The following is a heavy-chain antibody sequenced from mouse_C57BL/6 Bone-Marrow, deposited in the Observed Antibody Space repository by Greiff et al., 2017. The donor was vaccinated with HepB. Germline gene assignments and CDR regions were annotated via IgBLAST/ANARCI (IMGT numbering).Heavy chain of an antibody. V-gene: IGHV5-9-1*02. CDR3: TGILAWFAY. CDR1: GFTFSSYA. D-gene: IGHD4-1*01. CDR2: ISSGGDYI. J-gene: IGHJ3*01. Sequence: EVKVVESGEGLVKPGGSLKLSCAASGFTFSSYAMSWVRQTPEKRLEWVAYISSGGDYIYYADTVKGRFTISRDNARNTLYLQMSSLKSEDTAMYYCTGILAWFAYWGQGTLVTVSA.